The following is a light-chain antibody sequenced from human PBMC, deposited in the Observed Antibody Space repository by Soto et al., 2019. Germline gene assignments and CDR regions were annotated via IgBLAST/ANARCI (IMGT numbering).Light chain of an antibody. V-gene: IGKV1-39*01. J-gene: IGKJ1*01. CDR3: QQSYSTPWT. CDR2: AAS. Sequence: DIQITQSPSTLSASVGDRVTITCRASQSISNYLNWYQQRPGEAPKLLIYAASSFQTGVPSRFSGSGSGTDFTLTISSLQPEDFATYYCQQSYSTPWTFGQGTKVDIK. CDR1: QSISNY.